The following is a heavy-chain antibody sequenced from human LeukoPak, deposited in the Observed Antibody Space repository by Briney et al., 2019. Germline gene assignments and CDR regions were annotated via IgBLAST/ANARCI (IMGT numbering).Heavy chain of an antibody. CDR2: IYYSGST. CDR3: ARRLGPGGNYYGSPPPMDV. J-gene: IGHJ6*03. D-gene: IGHD3-10*01. CDR1: GGSISSSSYY. V-gene: IGHV4-39*01. Sequence: PSETLSLTCTVSGGSISSSSYYWGWIRQPPGKGLEWIGSIYYSGSTYYNPSLKSRVTISVDTSKNQSSLKLSSVTAADTAVYYCARRLGPGGNYYGSPPPMDVWGKGTTVTVSS.